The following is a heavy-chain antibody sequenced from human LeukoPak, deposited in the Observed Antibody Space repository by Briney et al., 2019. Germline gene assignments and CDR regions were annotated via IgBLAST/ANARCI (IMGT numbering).Heavy chain of an antibody. V-gene: IGHV4-30-2*01. CDR1: GGSISSTYYY. J-gene: IGHJ4*02. Sequence: SQTLSLTCSVSGGSISSTYYYWNWIRQPPGKGLEWIGYIYHSGSTYYNPSLKSRVTISVARSKNQFSLKLSSVAAADTAVYYCARETTAVFLDYWGQGTLVTVSS. CDR3: ARETTAVFLDY. CDR2: IYHSGST. D-gene: IGHD4-11*01.